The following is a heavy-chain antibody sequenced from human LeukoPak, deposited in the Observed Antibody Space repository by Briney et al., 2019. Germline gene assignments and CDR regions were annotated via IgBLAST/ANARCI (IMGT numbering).Heavy chain of an antibody. CDR3: ARFVDQSTYYFDS. J-gene: IGHJ4*02. CDR1: GFPFSSYW. D-gene: IGHD3-10*01. Sequence: GGSLRLSCVASGFPFSSYWMTWVRQAPGKGLEWVANIKQDGSKKSYVDSVKGRFTISRDNAKNSLYLQMNSLRVEDTAVYFCARFVDQSTYYFDSWGQGTLVIVSS. CDR2: IKQDGSKK. V-gene: IGHV3-7*01.